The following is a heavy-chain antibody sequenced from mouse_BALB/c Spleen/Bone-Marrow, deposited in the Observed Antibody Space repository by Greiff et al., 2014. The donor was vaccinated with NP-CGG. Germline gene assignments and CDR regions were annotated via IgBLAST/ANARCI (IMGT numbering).Heavy chain of an antibody. CDR1: GFTFSDYY. D-gene: IGHD2-10*02. V-gene: IGHV5-4*02. CDR3: ARSRMRYGAMDY. Sequence: EVQLPQSGGGLVKPGGSLQLSCAASGFTFSDYYIYWLRQTPEKRLAWVATISDGGNYSYYPDSVKGRFTISRDNAKNNLYLQMSSLKSEDTAMYYCARSRMRYGAMDYWGQGTTVTVFS. CDR2: ISDGGNYS. J-gene: IGHJ4*01.